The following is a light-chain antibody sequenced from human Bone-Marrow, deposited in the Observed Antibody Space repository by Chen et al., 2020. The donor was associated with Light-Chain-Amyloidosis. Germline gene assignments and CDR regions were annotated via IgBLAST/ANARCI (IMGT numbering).Light chain of an antibody. Sequence: SYELTQPPSLSVSPGQTARITCSGDDLPTKYAYWYQQKPGQAPVLVIHRDTERPSGISERFSGSSSGASATLTISGVPAEDEADYRCQSADSSGTYEVIFGGGTKLTVL. CDR3: QSADSSGTYEVI. CDR2: RDT. J-gene: IGLJ2*01. V-gene: IGLV3-25*03. CDR1: DLPTKY.